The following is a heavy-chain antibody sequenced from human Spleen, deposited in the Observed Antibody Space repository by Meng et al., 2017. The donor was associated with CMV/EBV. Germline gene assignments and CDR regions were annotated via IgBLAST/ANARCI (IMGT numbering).Heavy chain of an antibody. Sequence: ASVKVSCKPSGYTFTSYDINWVRQATGQGLQWMGWMNPNTGNTAYAQKFQGRLTLTRDTSIGTAYMELSSLRSEDTAVYYCVGSSITVAYFYYGLDVWGQGTTVTVSS. CDR2: MNPNTGNT. CDR1: GYTFTSYD. V-gene: IGHV1-8*02. D-gene: IGHD3-16*01. CDR3: VGSSITVAYFYYGLDV. J-gene: IGHJ6*02.